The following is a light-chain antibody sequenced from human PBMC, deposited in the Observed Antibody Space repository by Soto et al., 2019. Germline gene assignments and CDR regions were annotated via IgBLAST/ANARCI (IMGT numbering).Light chain of an antibody. CDR3: QQYGDSPRGT. CDR2: ATS. V-gene: IGKV3D-20*01. CDR1: QIVSSNY. Sequence: EVVLTQSPASLSLSPGERATLSCGASQIVSSNYLAWYQQKPGLAPRLLIYATSTRATGVPDRFRGSGSGTDFTLTINRLEPEDSAVYYCQQYGDSPRGTFGGGTKVEIK. J-gene: IGKJ4*01.